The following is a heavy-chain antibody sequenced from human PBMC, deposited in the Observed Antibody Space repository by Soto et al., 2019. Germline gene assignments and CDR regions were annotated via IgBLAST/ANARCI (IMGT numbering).Heavy chain of an antibody. V-gene: IGHV4-30-2*06. CDR3: ARDYYGMDV. CDR1: GGSITSGGYS. J-gene: IGHJ6*02. CDR2: TYQSGSA. Sequence: ASETLSLTCTVSGGSITSGGYSWTWIRQSPGKGLEWIGYTYQSGSAYYNPSLKSRVTISVDRSKNQFSLDLTSVTAADTAVYYCARDYYGMDVWGQGTTVTVSS.